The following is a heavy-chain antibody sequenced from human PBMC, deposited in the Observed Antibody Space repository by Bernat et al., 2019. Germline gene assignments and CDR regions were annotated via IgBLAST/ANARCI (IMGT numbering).Heavy chain of an antibody. J-gene: IGHJ3*02. CDR2: IYYSGST. D-gene: IGHD3-22*01. V-gene: IGHV4-59*08. CDR1: GGSISSYY. CDR3: ARKDYYDSSGYSTDAFDI. Sequence: QVQLQESGPGLVKPSETLSLTCTVSGGSISSYYWSWIRQPPGKGLEWIGYIYYSGSTNYNPSLKSRVTISVDTSKNQFSLKLSSVTAADTAVYYCARKDYYDSSGYSTDAFDIWGQGTMVTVSS.